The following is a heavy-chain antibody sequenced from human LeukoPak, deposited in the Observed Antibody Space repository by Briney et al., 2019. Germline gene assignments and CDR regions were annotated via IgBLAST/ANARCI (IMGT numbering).Heavy chain of an antibody. CDR3: ARPPLRQHHYYGMDV. D-gene: IGHD3-10*01. CDR1: GYTFSGYY. J-gene: IGHJ6*02. CDR2: INPDSGGT. Sequence: ASVKVSCKASGYTFSGYYIHWVRQAPGQGLECMGWINPDSGGTNYAQRFQGRVTMTRDTSISTAYMELSRLRSDDTAVYYCARPPLRQHHYYGMDVWGQGTTVTVSS. V-gene: IGHV1-2*02.